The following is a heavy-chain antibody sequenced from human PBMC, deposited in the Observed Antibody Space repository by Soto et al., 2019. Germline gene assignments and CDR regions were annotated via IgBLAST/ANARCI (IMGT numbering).Heavy chain of an antibody. D-gene: IGHD2-21*01. V-gene: IGHV3-48*03. Sequence: GSLRLSCEGSGFTFPIYEMNWVGQAPGKGLEWVSKISSSSSTTFYADSVRGRFVISRDNVKKSLYLQMNSLRVEDTAVYYCTRRVIEAVSGAIPDWFDPWGQGTMATVSS. CDR3: TRRVIEAVSGAIPDWFDP. CDR1: GFTFPIYE. J-gene: IGHJ5*02. CDR2: ISSSSSTT.